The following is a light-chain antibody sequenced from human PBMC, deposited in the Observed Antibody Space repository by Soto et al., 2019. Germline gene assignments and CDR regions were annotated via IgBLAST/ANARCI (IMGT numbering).Light chain of an antibody. CDR3: ETWDSNIWV. Sequence: QSVLTQSSSASASLGSSVKLTCTLRSGHSSYIIAWHQQQPGKAPRFLMKLEGSGSYSKGSGVPDRFSGSSSGSDRYLTISNLHFEDEPNYYCETWDSNIWVFGGGTKLTVL. CDR1: SGHSSYI. CDR2: LEGSGSY. V-gene: IGLV4-60*02. J-gene: IGLJ3*02.